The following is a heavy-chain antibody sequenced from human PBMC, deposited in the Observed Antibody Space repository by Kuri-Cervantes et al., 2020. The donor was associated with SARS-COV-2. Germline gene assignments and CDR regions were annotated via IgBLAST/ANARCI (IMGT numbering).Heavy chain of an antibody. CDR3: ARCGWRAAGKIDAFDI. CDR2: SIPIFGTA. V-gene: IGHV1-69*05. Sequence: SVKVSCKASGYTFTSYGISWVRQAPGQGLEWMGGSIPIFGTANYAQKFQGRVTITTDESTSTAYMELSSLRSEDTAVYYCARCGWRAAGKIDAFDIWGQGTMVTVSS. D-gene: IGHD6-19*01. CDR1: GYTFTSYG. J-gene: IGHJ3*02.